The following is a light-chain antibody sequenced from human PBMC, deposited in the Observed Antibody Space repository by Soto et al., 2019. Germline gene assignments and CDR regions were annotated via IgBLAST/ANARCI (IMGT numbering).Light chain of an antibody. V-gene: IGKV1-39*01. CDR2: AAS. CDR1: QSISTY. CDR3: QQTYSAPLT. Sequence: DMQMTQSPSSLSASVGDRGNITCRASQSISTYLNWYQQKPGRAPRLLIHAASSLQGGVPLRFSGSGSGTDFTLTISSLQPEDFTTYYCQQTYSAPLTFGGGTKVDI. J-gene: IGKJ4*01.